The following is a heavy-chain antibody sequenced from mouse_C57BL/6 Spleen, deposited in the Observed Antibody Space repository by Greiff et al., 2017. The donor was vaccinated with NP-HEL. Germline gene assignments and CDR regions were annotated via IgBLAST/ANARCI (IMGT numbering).Heavy chain of an antibody. CDR1: GFSFNTYA. Sequence: EVHLVESGGGLVQPKGSLKLSCAASGFSFNTYAMNWVRQAPGKGLEWVARIRSKSNNYATYYADSVKDRFTISRDDSESMLYLQMNNLKTEDTAMYYCVRRGTVVATGGAMDYWGQGTSVTVSS. D-gene: IGHD1-1*01. CDR3: VRRGTVVATGGAMDY. CDR2: IRSKSNNYAT. J-gene: IGHJ4*01. V-gene: IGHV10-1*01.